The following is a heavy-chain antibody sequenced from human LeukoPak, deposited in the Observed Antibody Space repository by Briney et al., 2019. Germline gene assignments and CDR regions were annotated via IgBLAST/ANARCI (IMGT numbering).Heavy chain of an antibody. D-gene: IGHD3-9*01. CDR3: ARAEFTVSIDY. Sequence: ASVKVSCKASGYIFTSYFMHWVRQAPGKGLEWVSSISSSSSYIYYADSVKGRFTISRDNAKNSLYLQMNSLRAEDTAVYYCARAEFTVSIDYWGQGTLVTVSS. J-gene: IGHJ4*02. CDR1: GYIFTSYF. V-gene: IGHV3-21*01. CDR2: ISSSSSYI.